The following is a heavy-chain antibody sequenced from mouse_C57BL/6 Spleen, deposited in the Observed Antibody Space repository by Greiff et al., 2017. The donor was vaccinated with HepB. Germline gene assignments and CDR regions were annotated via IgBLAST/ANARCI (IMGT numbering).Heavy chain of an antibody. CDR2: IDPENGDT. D-gene: IGHD4-1*01. J-gene: IGHJ4*01. V-gene: IGHV14-4*01. CDR1: GFNIKDDY. CDR3: TNWERTMDY. Sequence: VQLQQSGAELVRPGASVKLSCTASGFNIKDDYMHWVKQRPEQGLEWIGWIDPENGDTEYASKFQGKATITADTSSNTAYLQLSSLTSEDTAVYYCTNWERTMDYWGQGTSVTVSS.